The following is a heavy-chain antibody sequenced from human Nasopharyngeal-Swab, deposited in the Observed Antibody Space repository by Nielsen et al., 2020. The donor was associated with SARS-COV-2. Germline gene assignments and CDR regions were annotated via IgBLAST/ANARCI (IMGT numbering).Heavy chain of an antibody. CDR2: ISSSSSSTK. CDR3: ERDTIVVVPAAIQY. J-gene: IGHJ4*02. D-gene: IGHD2-2*02. Sequence: PGKGLEWVSYISSSSSSTKYYAGSVKGLFSISRDNTKNSLYLLMNSLTDEDAAVYYCERDTIVVVPAAIQYWGQGTLVTVSS. V-gene: IGHV3-11*04.